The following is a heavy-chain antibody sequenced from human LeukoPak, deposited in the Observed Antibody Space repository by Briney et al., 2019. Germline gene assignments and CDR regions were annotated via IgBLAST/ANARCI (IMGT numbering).Heavy chain of an antibody. CDR3: ARASGVVTAIGAVDV. Sequence: GGSLRLPCAASGVTFSSYSMNWVRQAPGKGLEWVSSISSSSSYIYYADSVKGRFTISRDNAKNSLYLQMNSLRDEDTVVYYCARASGVVTAIGAVDVWGEGTMVTVPS. J-gene: IGHJ3*01. D-gene: IGHD2-21*02. V-gene: IGHV3-21*03. CDR1: GVTFSSYS. CDR2: ISSSSSYI.